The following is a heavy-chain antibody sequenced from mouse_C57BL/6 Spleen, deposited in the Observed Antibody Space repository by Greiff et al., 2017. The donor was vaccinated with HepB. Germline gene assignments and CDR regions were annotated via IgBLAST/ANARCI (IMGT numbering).Heavy chain of an antibody. CDR3: ERWGYGNYYAMDY. J-gene: IGHJ4*01. CDR1: GYTFTSYW. D-gene: IGHD2-1*01. Sequence: QVQLQQPGAELVMPGASVKLSCKASGYTFTSYWMHWVKQRPGQGLEWIGEIDPSDSYTTYNQKFKGMSTLTVDKSSSTAYMQLSSLTSEDSAVYYCERWGYGNYYAMDYWGQGTSVTVSS. V-gene: IGHV1-69*01. CDR2: IDPSDSYT.